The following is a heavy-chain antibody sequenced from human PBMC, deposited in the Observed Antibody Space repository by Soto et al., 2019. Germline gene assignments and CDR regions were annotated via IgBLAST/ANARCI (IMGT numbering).Heavy chain of an antibody. CDR2: IYYSGST. J-gene: IGHJ6*02. Sequence: QVQLQESGPGLVKPSETLSLTCTVSGGSISSYYWSWIRQPPGKGLEWIGYIYYSGSTNYNPSLKSRVTISVDTSKNQFSLKLSSVTAADTAVYYYARDKGDSWYYYGMDVWGQGTTVTVSS. CDR1: GGSISSYY. D-gene: IGHD3-10*01. V-gene: IGHV4-59*01. CDR3: ARDKGDSWYYYGMDV.